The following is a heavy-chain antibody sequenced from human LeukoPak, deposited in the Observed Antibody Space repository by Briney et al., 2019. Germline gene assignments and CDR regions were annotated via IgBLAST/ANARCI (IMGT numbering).Heavy chain of an antibody. CDR1: GGSFSGYY. CDR2: INHSGST. Sequence: SETLSLTCAVYGGSFSGYYWSWIRQPPGKGLEWIGEINHSGSTNYNPSLKSRVTISVDTSKNQFSLKLSSVTAADTAVYYCARWMLGNYFDYWGQGTLVTVSS. J-gene: IGHJ4*02. CDR3: ARWMLGNYFDY. V-gene: IGHV4-34*01. D-gene: IGHD2-2*03.